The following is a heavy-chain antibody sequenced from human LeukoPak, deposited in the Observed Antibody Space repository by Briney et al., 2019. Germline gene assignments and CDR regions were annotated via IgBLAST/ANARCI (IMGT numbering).Heavy chain of an antibody. J-gene: IGHJ4*02. CDR1: GDSVSSNSAA. Sequence: SQTLSLTCAISGDSVSSNSAAWNWVRQSPSRGLEWLGRTYYRSKWHSYYAPSVKSRITINPDTSKNQFSLQLKSVTPEDTAVYYCARMVGLVSDFWGQGTLVTVSS. D-gene: IGHD3-10*01. CDR2: TYYRSKWHS. CDR3: ARMVGLVSDF. V-gene: IGHV6-1*01.